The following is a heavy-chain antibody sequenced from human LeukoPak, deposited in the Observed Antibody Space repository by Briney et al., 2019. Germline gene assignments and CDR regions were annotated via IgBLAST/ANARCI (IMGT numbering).Heavy chain of an antibody. V-gene: IGHV3-43*02. CDR2: ISGDGGST. CDR1: GFMFHDYA. Sequence: GGSLRLSCAAPGFMFHDYAIHWVRQAPGKGLEWVSLISGDGGSTFYADSVKGRFTISRDNSKNSLYFQMNSLRSDDTALYYCARESESSGWYDYWGQGTLVTVSS. D-gene: IGHD6-19*01. CDR3: ARESESSGWYDY. J-gene: IGHJ4*02.